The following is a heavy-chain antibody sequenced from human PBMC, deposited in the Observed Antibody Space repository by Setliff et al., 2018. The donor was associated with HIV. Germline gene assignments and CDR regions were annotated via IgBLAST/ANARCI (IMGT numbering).Heavy chain of an antibody. CDR2: IYTSGST. D-gene: IGHD6-19*01. Sequence: KTSETLSLTCTVSGDSISTYYWSWIRQSPGKGLEWIGYIYTSGSTNYNPSLQSRVTMSIDTSKNQFSLNVSSVTAADTAVYYCARGWGHDGFDFWGQGTMVTVSS. CDR3: ARGWGHDGFDF. V-gene: IGHV4-4*09. J-gene: IGHJ3*01. CDR1: GDSISTYY.